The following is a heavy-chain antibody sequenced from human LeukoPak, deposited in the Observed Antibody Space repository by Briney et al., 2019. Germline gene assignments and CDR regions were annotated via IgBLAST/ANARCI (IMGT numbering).Heavy chain of an antibody. J-gene: IGHJ4*02. CDR3: AKVGYGWYEVDY. D-gene: IGHD6-19*01. CDR2: IRYDESNK. V-gene: IGHV3-30*02. Sequence: PGGSLTLSCAASGFTFSSYGMHWVRQAPRPGLEWVAFIRYDESNKYYADSAQDRFTVSRDNSKNTLYLQMNSPRAEDTAVYYCAKVGYGWYEVDYWGQGTLVTVSS. CDR1: GFTFSSYG.